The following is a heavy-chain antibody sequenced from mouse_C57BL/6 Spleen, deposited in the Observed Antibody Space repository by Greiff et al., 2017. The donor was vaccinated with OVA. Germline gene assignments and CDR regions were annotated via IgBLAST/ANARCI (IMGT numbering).Heavy chain of an antibody. V-gene: IGHV1-5*01. J-gene: IGHJ3*01. CDR1: GYTFTSYW. CDR3: TRLGDYGSPAWFAY. CDR2: IYPGNSDT. D-gene: IGHD1-1*01. Sequence: DVQLQESGTVLARPGASVKMSCKTSGYTFTSYWMHWVKQRPGQGLEWIGAIYPGNSDTSYNQKFKGKAKLTAVTSASTAYMELSSLTNEDSAVYYCTRLGDYGSPAWFAYWGQGTLVTVSA.